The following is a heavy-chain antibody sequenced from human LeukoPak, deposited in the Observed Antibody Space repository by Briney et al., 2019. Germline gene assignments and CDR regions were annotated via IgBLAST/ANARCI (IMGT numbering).Heavy chain of an antibody. Sequence: PSETLSLTCTVSGGSISSTGYYWTWIRQPAGKGLEWIGHIDNSGSTYCNASLKSRVTISVDTSKNQFSLNRPSVTAADTAVYYCARDCEFCDLLFYMNVWGKGTTVTVSS. J-gene: IGHJ6*03. CDR2: IDNSGST. CDR3: ARDCEFCDLLFYMNV. D-gene: IGHD3-16*01. V-gene: IGHV4-61*09. CDR1: GGSISSTGYY.